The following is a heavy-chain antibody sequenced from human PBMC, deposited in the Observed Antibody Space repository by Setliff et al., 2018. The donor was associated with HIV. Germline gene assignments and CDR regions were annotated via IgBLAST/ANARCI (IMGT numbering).Heavy chain of an antibody. CDR1: GFTFNNAW. CDR2: IKSKTDGGTT. CDR3: QYSSSWYDFDY. Sequence: LRLSCAASGFTFNNAWMNWVRQAPGKGLEWVGHIKSKTDGGTTDYAAPVKGRFTISRDDSKNTLYLQMNSLKTEDTAVYSCQYSSSWYDFDYWGQGTLVTVSS. V-gene: IGHV3-15*01. J-gene: IGHJ4*02. D-gene: IGHD6-13*01.